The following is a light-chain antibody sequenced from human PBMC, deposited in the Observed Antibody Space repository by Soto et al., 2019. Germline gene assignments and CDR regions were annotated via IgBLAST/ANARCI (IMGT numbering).Light chain of an antibody. CDR3: QQYNNWPRT. CDR2: DAS. J-gene: IGKJ1*01. CDR1: QSVNGN. Sequence: EVVMTQSPATLSVSPGERATLSCRASQSVNGNLAWYQQKPGQAPRLLIYDASTRATGFPVRFSGSGSGTEFTLTISSLQSEDFAVYYCQQYNNWPRTFGQGTKVDIK. V-gene: IGKV3-15*01.